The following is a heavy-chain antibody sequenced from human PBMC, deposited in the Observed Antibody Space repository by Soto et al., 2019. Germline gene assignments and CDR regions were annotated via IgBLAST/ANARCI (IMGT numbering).Heavy chain of an antibody. CDR3: ARDPSSSSGPYYGMDV. D-gene: IGHD6-6*01. Sequence: PGGSLRLSCAASGFTFSSYSMNWVRQAPGKGLEWVSSISSSSSYIYYADSVKGRFTISRDNAKNSLYLQMNSLRAEDTAVYYCARDPSSSSGPYYGMDVWGQGTTVTVSS. J-gene: IGHJ6*02. CDR2: ISSSSSYI. CDR1: GFTFSSYS. V-gene: IGHV3-21*01.